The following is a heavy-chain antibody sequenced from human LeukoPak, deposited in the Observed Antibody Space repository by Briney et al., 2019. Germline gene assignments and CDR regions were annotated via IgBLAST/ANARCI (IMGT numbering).Heavy chain of an antibody. V-gene: IGHV1-46*01. CDR2: INPSGGST. J-gene: IGHJ4*02. Sequence: ASVKVSCKASGYTFTSYYMHWVRQAPGQGLEWMGIINPSGGSTSYAQKFQGRVTMTRDMSTSTVYMGLSSLRSEDTAVYYCARAPRGSITMIVVVITALDYWGQGTLVTVSS. D-gene: IGHD3-22*01. CDR1: GYTFTSYY. CDR3: ARAPRGSITMIVVVITALDY.